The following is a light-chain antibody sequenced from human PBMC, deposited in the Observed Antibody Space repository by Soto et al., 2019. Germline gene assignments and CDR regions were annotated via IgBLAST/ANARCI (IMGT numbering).Light chain of an antibody. CDR3: QHYNNGSIT. CDR2: GAS. J-gene: IGKJ5*01. Sequence: EKVMTQSPATLSVSPGERATLSCRASQSVSSNLAWYQQKPGQAPRLLIYGASSRAPGIPVRFSGSGSGTEFTLTISSLQSEDFAVYYCQHYNNGSITLGQGTRLQIK. V-gene: IGKV3-15*01. CDR1: QSVSSN.